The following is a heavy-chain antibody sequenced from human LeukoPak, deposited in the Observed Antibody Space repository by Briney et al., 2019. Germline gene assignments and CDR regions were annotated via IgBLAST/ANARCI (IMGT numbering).Heavy chain of an antibody. CDR1: GFTFSSYA. CDR2: IYSGGST. V-gene: IGHV3-66*01. Sequence: GGSLRLSCAASGFTFSSYAMSWVRQAPGKGLEWVSVIYSGGSTYYADSVKGRFTISRDNSKDTLYLQMNSLRAEDTAVYYCARETGWFDPWGQGTLVTVSS. J-gene: IGHJ5*02. CDR3: ARETGWFDP.